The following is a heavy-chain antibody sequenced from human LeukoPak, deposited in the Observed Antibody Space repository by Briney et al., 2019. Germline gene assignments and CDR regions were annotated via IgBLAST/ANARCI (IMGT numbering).Heavy chain of an antibody. Sequence: GRSLRLSCAASGFTFDDYAMHWVRQAPGKGLEWVSGISWNSGSIGYADSVKGRFTISRDNAKNSLYLQMNGLRAEDTALYYCAKGYYYDSSGYFDYWGQGTLVTVSS. D-gene: IGHD3-22*01. J-gene: IGHJ4*02. CDR3: AKGYYYDSSGYFDY. V-gene: IGHV3-9*01. CDR1: GFTFDDYA. CDR2: ISWNSGSI.